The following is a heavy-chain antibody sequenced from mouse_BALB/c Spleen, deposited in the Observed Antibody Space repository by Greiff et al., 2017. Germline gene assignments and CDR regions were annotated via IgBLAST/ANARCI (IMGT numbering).Heavy chain of an antibody. V-gene: IGHV14-3*02. J-gene: IGHJ2*01. D-gene: IGHD2-3*01. CDR1: GFNIKDTY. CDR2: IDPANGNT. Sequence: VQLQQSGAELVKPGASVKLSCTASGFNIKDTYMHWVKQRPEQGLEWIGRIDPANGNTKYDPKFQGKATITADTSSNTAYLQLSSLTSEDTAVYYCAGWLLRGYWGQGTTLTVSS. CDR3: AGWLLRGY.